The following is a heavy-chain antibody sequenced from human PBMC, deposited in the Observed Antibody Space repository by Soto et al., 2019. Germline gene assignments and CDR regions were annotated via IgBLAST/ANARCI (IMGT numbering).Heavy chain of an antibody. J-gene: IGHJ4*02. CDR3: ARDYSDSSGYYYFDY. CDR1: DYSIGSGYY. Sequence: PSETLSLTCAVSDYSIGSGYYWGWIRQPPGKGLEWIGSIYHSGSTFYSPSLKSRVTISVDTSKNQFSLKLSSVTAADTAVYYCARDYSDSSGYYYFDYWGQGTLVTVSS. V-gene: IGHV4-38-2*02. D-gene: IGHD3-22*01. CDR2: IYHSGST.